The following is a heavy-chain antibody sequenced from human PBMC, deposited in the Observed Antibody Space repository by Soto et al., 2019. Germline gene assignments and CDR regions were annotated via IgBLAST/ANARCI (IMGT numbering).Heavy chain of an antibody. CDR3: ARDSAYSAPNFDY. J-gene: IGHJ4*02. D-gene: IGHD1-26*01. CDR2: INAGNGNT. V-gene: IGHV1-3*01. CDR1: GYTFTSYA. Sequence: ASVKVSCEASGYTFTSYAMHWVRQAPGQRLEWMGWINAGNGNTKYSQKFQGRVTITRDTSASTAYMELSSLRSEDTAVYYCARDSAYSAPNFDYWGQGTLVTVSS.